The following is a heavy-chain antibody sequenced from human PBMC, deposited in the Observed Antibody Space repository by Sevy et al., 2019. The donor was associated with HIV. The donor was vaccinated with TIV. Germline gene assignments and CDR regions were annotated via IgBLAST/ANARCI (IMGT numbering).Heavy chain of an antibody. CDR1: GFTFRNYG. CDR2: IGYDGSDK. Sequence: GGSLRLSCIASGFTFRNYGIHWVRQAPGKWLDWVAVIGYDGSDKYYADSVKGRFTISRDNSKNTLFLQMNSLRVEDTAVYYCAKERGGSYIPYFYGMDVWGQGTAVTVSS. J-gene: IGHJ6*02. CDR3: AKERGGSYIPYFYGMDV. D-gene: IGHD1-26*01. V-gene: IGHV3-30*18.